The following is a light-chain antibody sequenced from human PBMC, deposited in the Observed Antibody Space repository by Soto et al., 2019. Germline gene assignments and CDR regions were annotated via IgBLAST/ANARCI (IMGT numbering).Light chain of an antibody. CDR1: SSDVGGYNY. CDR3: SSYTSSSALVV. V-gene: IGLV2-14*01. CDR2: DVS. Sequence: QSVLTQPASVSGSPGQSITISCTGTSSDVGGYNYVSWYQQHPGKAPKLMIFDVSNRPSGVSNRFSGSKSGNTASLTISGLQAADAAVYYCSSYTSSSALVVFGTGTRSPS. J-gene: IGLJ1*01.